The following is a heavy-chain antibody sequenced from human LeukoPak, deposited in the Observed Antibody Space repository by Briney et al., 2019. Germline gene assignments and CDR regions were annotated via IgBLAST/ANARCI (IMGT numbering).Heavy chain of an antibody. D-gene: IGHD3-22*01. CDR2: IRSKALYGTR. J-gene: IGHJ4*02. V-gene: IGHV3-49*04. CDR3: ARANVNYYDPDS. Sequence: PGGSLRLSCSASGFNFGVYAINWVRQAPGQGLEWVGFIRSKALYGTREYAASVEGRFTISRDDSNGIAYLQMNALKIEDTAVYYCARANVNYYDPDSWGQGTLVTVSS. CDR1: GFNFGVYA.